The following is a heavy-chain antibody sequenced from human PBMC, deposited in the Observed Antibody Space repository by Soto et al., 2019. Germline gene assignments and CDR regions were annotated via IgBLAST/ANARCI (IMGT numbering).Heavy chain of an antibody. CDR2: ISYDGSNK. Sequence: GGSLRLSCAASGFTFSSYGMHWVRQAPGKGLEWVAVISYDGSNKYYADSVKARFTISRDNSKNTLYLQMNSLRAEDTAVYYCAKDSGLWFGYMDVWGKGTTVTVSS. J-gene: IGHJ6*03. V-gene: IGHV3-30*18. CDR1: GFTFSSYG. D-gene: IGHD3-10*01. CDR3: AKDSGLWFGYMDV.